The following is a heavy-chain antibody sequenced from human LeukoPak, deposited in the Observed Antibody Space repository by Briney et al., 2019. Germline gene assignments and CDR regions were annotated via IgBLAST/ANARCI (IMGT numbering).Heavy chain of an antibody. Sequence: GGSLRLSCAASGFTFNRSWLNWVRQAPGRGLEWVANMDPSGSQKRYVDSVKGRFTISKDNPGTSLYLEMNSLRTEDTAIYYCAISASGNYWGQGTLVSVSS. CDR2: MDPSGSQK. CDR1: GFTFNRSW. D-gene: IGHD3-10*01. CDR3: AISASGNY. V-gene: IGHV3-7*01. J-gene: IGHJ4*02.